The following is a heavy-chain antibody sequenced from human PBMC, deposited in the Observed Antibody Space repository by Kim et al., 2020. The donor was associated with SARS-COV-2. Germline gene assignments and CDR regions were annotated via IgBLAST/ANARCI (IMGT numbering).Heavy chain of an antibody. Sequence: ANYAQKFQGRVTITADKSTSTAYMELSSLRSEDTAVYYCAREDMQNYFDYWGQGTLVTVSS. CDR2: A. D-gene: IGHD2-15*01. J-gene: IGHJ4*02. V-gene: IGHV1-69*04. CDR3: AREDMQNYFDY.